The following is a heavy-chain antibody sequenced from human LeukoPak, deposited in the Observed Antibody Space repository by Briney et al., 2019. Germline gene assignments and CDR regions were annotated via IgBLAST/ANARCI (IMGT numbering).Heavy chain of an antibody. CDR1: GGSISSYY. CDR2: IYYSGRT. V-gene: IGHV4-59*01. Sequence: PSETLSLTCTVSGGSISSYYWSWIRQPPGKGPEWIGYIYYSGRTNYNTSLKSRVTISVDTSKNQFSLKLSSVTAADTAVYYCARGVPTYYDFWSGYYEGVYYYYYMDVWGKGTTVTVSS. D-gene: IGHD3-3*01. CDR3: ARGVPTYYDFWSGYYEGVYYYYYMDV. J-gene: IGHJ6*03.